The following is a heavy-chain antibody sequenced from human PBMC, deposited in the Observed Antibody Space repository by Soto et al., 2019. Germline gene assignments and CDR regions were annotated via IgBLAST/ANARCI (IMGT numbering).Heavy chain of an antibody. CDR3: ARRQQWVGRPFDY. CDR1: GFTYTSYW. CDR2: IYPSDSDT. V-gene: IGHV5-51*01. J-gene: IGHJ4*02. D-gene: IGHD6-19*01. Sequence: GESLKISCKGSGFTYTSYWIAWVRQMPGKGLEWMGIIYPSDSDTRYSPSFEGQVTISADKSISTAYLQWTSLKASDTAMYYCARRQQWVGRPFDYWGQGTLVTVSS.